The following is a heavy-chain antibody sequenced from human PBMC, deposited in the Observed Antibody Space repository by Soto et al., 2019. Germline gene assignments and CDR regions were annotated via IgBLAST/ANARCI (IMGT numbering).Heavy chain of an antibody. CDR3: ARDRDDYGSGNYYNRIDF. Sequence: QVQLVQSGAEAKKPGSSVKVSCKASGGIFSTYAISWLRQAPGQGLEWMGGIIPIFGTPNYAQRFQGRVTINADESTSTAYMELSRLRSEDTAVYYCARDRDDYGSGNYYNRIDFWGQGTLVTVSS. V-gene: IGHV1-69*01. D-gene: IGHD3-10*01. CDR2: IIPIFGTP. J-gene: IGHJ4*02. CDR1: GGIFSTYA.